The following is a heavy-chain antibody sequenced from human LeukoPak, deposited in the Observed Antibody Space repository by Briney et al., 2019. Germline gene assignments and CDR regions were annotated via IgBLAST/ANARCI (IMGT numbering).Heavy chain of an antibody. J-gene: IGHJ5*02. CDR2: ISAYNGNT. Sequence: GASVKVSCKVSGYTLTELSMHWERQAPGQGLEWMGWISAYNGNTNYAQKLQGRVTMTTDTSTSTAYMELRSLRSDDTAVYYCARDQIAVAENWFDPWGQGTLVTVSS. D-gene: IGHD6-19*01. V-gene: IGHV1-18*01. CDR1: GYTLTELS. CDR3: ARDQIAVAENWFDP.